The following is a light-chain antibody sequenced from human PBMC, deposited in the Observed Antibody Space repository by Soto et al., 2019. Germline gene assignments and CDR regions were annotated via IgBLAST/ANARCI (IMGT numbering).Light chain of an antibody. Sequence: EVVLTQSPGTLSLSPGERATLSCRASQSVDSSYLAWYQQTPGQAPRLLMYGASSRATGIPDRFSGSGSGTDFTLTIIRLEPEDFAVYYCQQYGNSPPTFGQGTKVDNK. CDR2: GAS. V-gene: IGKV3-20*01. CDR1: QSVDSSY. CDR3: QQYGNSPPT. J-gene: IGKJ1*01.